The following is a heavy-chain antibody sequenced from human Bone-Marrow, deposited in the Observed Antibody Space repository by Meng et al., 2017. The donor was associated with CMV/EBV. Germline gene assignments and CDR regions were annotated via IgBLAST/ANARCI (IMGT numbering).Heavy chain of an antibody. CDR2: ISYDGSNK. CDR3: ARGRYSSSWLFWSWFDP. CDR1: GFTFSSYA. Sequence: GESLKISCAASGFTFSSYAMHWVRQAPGKGLEWVAVISYDGSNKYYADYVKGRFTISRDNSKNTLYLQMNNLRAEDTAVYYCARGRYSSSWLFWSWFDPWGQGTLVAFSS. D-gene: IGHD6-13*01. V-gene: IGHV3-30-3*01. J-gene: IGHJ5*02.